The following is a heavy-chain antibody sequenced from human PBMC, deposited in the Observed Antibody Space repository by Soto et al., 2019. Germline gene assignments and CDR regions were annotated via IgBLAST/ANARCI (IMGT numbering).Heavy chain of an antibody. CDR1: GFTFSSYG. CDR2: ISYDGSNK. D-gene: IGHD3-3*01. J-gene: IGHJ6*02. CDR3: AKGGPLEHHITIFGVVIARTAKTPYYYYYGMDV. Sequence: HPGGSLRLSCAASGFTFSSYGMHWVRQAPGKGLEWVAVISYDGSNKYYADSVKGRFTISRDNSKNTLYLQMNSLRAEDTAVYYCAKGGPLEHHITIFGVVIARTAKTPYYYYYGMDVWGQGTTVTVSS. V-gene: IGHV3-30*18.